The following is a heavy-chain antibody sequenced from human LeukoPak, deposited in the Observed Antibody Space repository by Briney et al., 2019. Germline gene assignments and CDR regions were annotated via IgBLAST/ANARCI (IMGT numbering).Heavy chain of an antibody. J-gene: IGHJ4*02. CDR2: ISYDGSNK. CDR3: ARELYGGNDY. D-gene: IGHD4-23*01. CDR1: GFPFSSYP. V-gene: IGHV3-30-3*01. Sequence: GGSLRLSCAASGFPFSSYPMHWVPQAPGKGLEWVAVISYDGSNKYYADSVKGRFTISRDNSKNTLYLQMNSLRAEDTAVYYCARELYGGNDYWGQGTLVTVSS.